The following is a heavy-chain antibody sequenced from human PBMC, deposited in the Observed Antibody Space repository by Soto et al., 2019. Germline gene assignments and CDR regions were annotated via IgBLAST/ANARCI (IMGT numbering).Heavy chain of an antibody. V-gene: IGHV3-30*18. CDR2: TSYDGNNT. D-gene: IGHD5-12*01. J-gene: IGHJ6*02. CDR3: AKDSGYSGYDVYDYYYGMDV. CDR1: GFTFSLYG. Sequence: LLVESGGGVVQPGRSLRLSCAASGFTFSLYGLHWVRRAPGKGLEWVAVTSYDGNNTYYADSVKGRFTISRDNSKNTLYLQMNSLRAEDTAVYYCAKDSGYSGYDVYDYYYGMDVWGQGTTVTVSS.